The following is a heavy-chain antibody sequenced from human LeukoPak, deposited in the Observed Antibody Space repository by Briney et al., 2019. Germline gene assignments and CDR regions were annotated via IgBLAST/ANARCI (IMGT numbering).Heavy chain of an antibody. CDR3: AKDSGRRATRGHDAFDI. J-gene: IGHJ3*02. CDR1: GFTFSSYA. D-gene: IGHD1-26*01. Sequence: PGGSLRLSCAASGFTFSSYAMSWVRQAPGKGLEWVSAISGSGGSTYYADSVKGRFTISRDNSKNTLYLQMNSLRAEDTAVYYCAKDSGRRATRGHDAFDIWGQGTMVTVSS. V-gene: IGHV3-23*01. CDR2: ISGSGGST.